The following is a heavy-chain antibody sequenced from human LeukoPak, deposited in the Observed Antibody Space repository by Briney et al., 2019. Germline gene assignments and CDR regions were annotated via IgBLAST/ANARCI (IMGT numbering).Heavy chain of an antibody. V-gene: IGHV1-69*04. CDR1: GGTFSSYA. J-gene: IGHJ3*02. CDR2: IIPILGIA. CDR3: ARDAGYYDSSGYLDAFDI. D-gene: IGHD3-22*01. Sequence: ASVKVSCKASGGTFSSYAISWVRQAPGQRLEWMGRIIPILGIANYAQKFQGRVTITADKSTSTAYMELSSLRSEDTAVYYCARDAGYYDSSGYLDAFDIWGQGTMVTVSS.